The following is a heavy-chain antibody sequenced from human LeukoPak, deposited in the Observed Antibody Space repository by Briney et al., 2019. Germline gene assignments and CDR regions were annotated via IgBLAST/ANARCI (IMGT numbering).Heavy chain of an antibody. CDR1: GYTFTSYY. Sequence: GASVTVSCTASGYTFTSYYMHWVRQAPGQGLEWMGIINPSGGSTSYAQKFQGRVTMTRDTSTSTVYMELSSLRSEDTAVYYCARGGPPEPAAPHYNWFDPWGQGTLVTVSS. J-gene: IGHJ5*02. CDR3: ARGGPPEPAAPHYNWFDP. CDR2: INPSGGST. D-gene: IGHD2-2*01. V-gene: IGHV1-46*01.